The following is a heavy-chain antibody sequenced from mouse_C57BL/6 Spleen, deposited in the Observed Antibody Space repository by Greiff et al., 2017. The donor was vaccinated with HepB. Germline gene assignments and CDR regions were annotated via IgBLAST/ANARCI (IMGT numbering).Heavy chain of an antibody. D-gene: IGHD2-12*01. CDR2: IRNKANNHAT. Sequence: EVQLVESGGGLVQPGGSMKLSCAASGFTFSDAWMDWVRQSPEKGLEWVAEIRNKANNHATYYAESVKGRFTISRDDSKSSVYLQMNSLRAEDTGSYYCTKIRREDYFDYWGQGTTLTVSS. CDR1: GFTFSDAW. J-gene: IGHJ2*01. V-gene: IGHV6-6*01. CDR3: TKIRREDYFDY.